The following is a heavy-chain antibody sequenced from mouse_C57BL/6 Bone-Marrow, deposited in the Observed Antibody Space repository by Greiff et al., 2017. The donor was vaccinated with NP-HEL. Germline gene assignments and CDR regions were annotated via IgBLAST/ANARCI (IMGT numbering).Heavy chain of an antibody. V-gene: IGHV1-74*01. Sequence: QVQLKQPGAELVKPGASVKVSCKASGYTFTSYWMHWVKQRPGQGLEWIGRIHPSDSDTNYNQKFKGKATLTVDKSSSTAYMQLSSLTSEDSAVYYCAIRDSSGSGSFDYWGQGTTLTVSS. J-gene: IGHJ2*01. D-gene: IGHD3-2*02. CDR1: GYTFTSYW. CDR2: IHPSDSDT. CDR3: AIRDSSGSGSFDY.